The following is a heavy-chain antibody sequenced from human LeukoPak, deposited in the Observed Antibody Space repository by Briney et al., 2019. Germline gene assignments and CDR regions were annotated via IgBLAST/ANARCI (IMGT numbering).Heavy chain of an antibody. V-gene: IGHV3-72*01. Sequence: GGSLRLSCAASGFTFSDHYMDWVRQARGEGVEGGGRVRNKPNTYTTDYAASVKGRLTISRDDSKNSLYLQMNSLKTEDTAVYYCTRVRHGDYFDYWGQGTLVTVSS. CDR1: GFTFSDHY. CDR2: VRNKPNTYTT. J-gene: IGHJ4*02. CDR3: TRVRHGDYFDY. D-gene: IGHD4-17*01.